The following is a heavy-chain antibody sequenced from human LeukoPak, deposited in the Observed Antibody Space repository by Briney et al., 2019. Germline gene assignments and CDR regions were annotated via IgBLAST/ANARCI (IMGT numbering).Heavy chain of an antibody. Sequence: PSETLSLTCTVSGGSISSSSYCWGWIRQPPGKGLEWIGSIYHSGSTYYNPSLKSRVTISVDTSKNQFSLKLSSVTAADTAVYYCARSPGEYSGYDYSSGWPSFDYWGQGTLVTVSS. CDR3: ARSPGEYSGYDYSSGWPSFDY. CDR1: GGSISSSSYC. V-gene: IGHV4-39*07. D-gene: IGHD5-12*01. CDR2: IYHSGST. J-gene: IGHJ4*02.